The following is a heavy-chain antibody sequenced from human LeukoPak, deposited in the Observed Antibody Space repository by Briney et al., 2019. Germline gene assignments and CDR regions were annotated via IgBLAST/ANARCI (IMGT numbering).Heavy chain of an antibody. CDR1: GGSISSYY. CDR2: IYYSGST. D-gene: IGHD6-6*01. J-gene: IGHJ4*02. Sequence: SETLSLTCTVSGGSISSYYWSWIRQPPGKGLEWIGYIYYSGSTNYNPSLKSRVTISVDTSKNQFSLKLSSVTAADTAVYYCARGAYSSSSDNFDYWGQGTLVTVSS. V-gene: IGHV4-59*12. CDR3: ARGAYSSSSDNFDY.